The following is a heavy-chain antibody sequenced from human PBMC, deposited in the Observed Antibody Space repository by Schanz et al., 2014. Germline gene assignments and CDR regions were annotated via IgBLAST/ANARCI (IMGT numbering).Heavy chain of an antibody. J-gene: IGHJ6*02. CDR1: GFIFSSYG. CDR3: ARVRRRIATPSTPSFRNYYYYAMDV. Sequence: QVQLVESGGGVVQPGRSLRLSCAASGFIFSSYGLHWVRQAPGKGLEWVAFIWYDGSNKYYADSVKGRFTISRDNSKNTLYLQMISLRAEDTSVYFCARVRRRIATPSTPSFRNYYYYAMDVWGQGTTVTVSS. V-gene: IGHV3-33*01. D-gene: IGHD6-25*01. CDR2: IWYDGSNK.